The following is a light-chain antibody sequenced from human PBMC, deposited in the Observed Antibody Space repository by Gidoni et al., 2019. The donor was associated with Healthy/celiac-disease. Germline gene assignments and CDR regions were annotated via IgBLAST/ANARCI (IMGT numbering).Light chain of an antibody. CDR3: QQYNSYPYT. V-gene: IGKV1-5*01. J-gene: IGKJ2*01. Sequence: IPMTPSPSTLSASVGDRVTITCRASQSISSWLAWYQQKPGKAPKLLIYDASSLESGVPSRFSGSGSGTEFTLTISSLQPDDFATYYCQQYNSYPYTFGQGTKLEIK. CDR2: DAS. CDR1: QSISSW.